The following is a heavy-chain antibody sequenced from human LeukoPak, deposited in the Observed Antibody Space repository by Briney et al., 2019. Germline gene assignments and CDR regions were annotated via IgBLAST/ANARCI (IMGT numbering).Heavy chain of an antibody. CDR2: ISSSSSYI. CDR3: ASSVGFNILTGLTDY. J-gene: IGHJ4*02. CDR1: GFTFSSYS. V-gene: IGHV3-21*01. D-gene: IGHD3-9*01. Sequence: PGGSLRLSCAASGFTFSSYSMNWVRQAPGKGLEWVSSISSSSSYIYYADSVKGRFTISRDNAKNSLYLQMNSLRAEDTAVYYCASSVGFNILTGLTDYWGQGTLVTVSS.